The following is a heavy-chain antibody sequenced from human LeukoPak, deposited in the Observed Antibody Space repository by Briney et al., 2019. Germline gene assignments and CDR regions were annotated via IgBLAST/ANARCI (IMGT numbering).Heavy chain of an antibody. CDR1: GYTFTSYY. CDR3: ARGSREGYTSSWYPGEYFQH. J-gene: IGHJ1*01. D-gene: IGHD6-13*01. CDR2: INPSGGST. V-gene: IGHV1-46*01. Sequence: ASVKVSCKASGYTFTSYYMHWVRQAPGQGLEWMGIINPSGGSTSYAQKFQGRVTMTRDTSTSTVYMELSSLRSEDTAVYYCARGSREGYTSSWYPGEYFQHWGQGTLVTVSS.